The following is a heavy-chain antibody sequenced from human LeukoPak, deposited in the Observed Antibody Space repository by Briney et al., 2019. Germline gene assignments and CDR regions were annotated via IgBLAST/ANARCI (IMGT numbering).Heavy chain of an antibody. CDR2: MFYYGST. V-gene: IGHV4-39*07. Sequence: SETLSLTCTVSGDSISSSNYFWGWIRQPPGKGLEWIGSMFYYGSTYYNASLKSRVTISLDTSKKQFSLKLRSVTAADTAVYYCARGGITSLLNWFDPWGQGILVTVSS. D-gene: IGHD3-16*01. CDR1: GDSISSSNYF. J-gene: IGHJ5*02. CDR3: ARGGITSLLNWFDP.